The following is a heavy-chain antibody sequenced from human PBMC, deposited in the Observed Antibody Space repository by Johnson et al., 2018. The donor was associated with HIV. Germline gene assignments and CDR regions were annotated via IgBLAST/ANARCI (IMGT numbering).Heavy chain of an antibody. J-gene: IGHJ3*01. CDR2: FYWNGGST. CDR3: ARLMAARTLDDAFDL. Sequence: VQLVESGGGLVQPGGSLRLSCAASGFTFDDYGMTWVRQPPGKGLEWGSGFYWNGGSTGYTDAVKGRFTISRDNDKNSLYLQMNSLSVEDTALYYCARLMAARTLDDAFDLWGQGTMVTVSS. CDR1: GFTFDDYG. V-gene: IGHV3-20*04. D-gene: IGHD6-13*01.